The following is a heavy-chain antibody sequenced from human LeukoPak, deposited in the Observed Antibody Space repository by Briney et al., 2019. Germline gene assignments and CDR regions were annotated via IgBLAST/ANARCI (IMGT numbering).Heavy chain of an antibody. V-gene: IGHV1-69*05. D-gene: IGHD4-11*01. CDR1: GGTFSSYA. CDR2: IIPIFGTA. Sequence: GSSVKVSCKASGGTFSSYAISWVRQAPGQGLEWMGRIIPIFGTANYAQKFQGRVTITTHESTSTAYMELSSLRSEDTAVYYCAREYSNWGANYYYYMDVWGKGTTVTVSS. J-gene: IGHJ6*03. CDR3: AREYSNWGANYYYYMDV.